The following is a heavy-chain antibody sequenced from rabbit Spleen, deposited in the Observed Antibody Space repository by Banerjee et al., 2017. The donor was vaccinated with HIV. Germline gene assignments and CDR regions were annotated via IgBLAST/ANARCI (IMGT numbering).Heavy chain of an antibody. CDR3: ARDVAGVIGWNFNL. V-gene: IGHV1S45*01. CDR2: IYTGNGKN. Sequence: QEQLEVSGGGLVKPGGTLTLTCKASGFSFSSGYDMSWVRQAPGKGLEWIGFIYTGNGKNYYASWAKGRFTISKTSSTTVTLQMTSLTAADTATYFCARDVAGVIGWNFNLWGPGTLVTVS. D-gene: IGHD4-1*01. J-gene: IGHJ4*01. CDR1: GFSFSSGYD.